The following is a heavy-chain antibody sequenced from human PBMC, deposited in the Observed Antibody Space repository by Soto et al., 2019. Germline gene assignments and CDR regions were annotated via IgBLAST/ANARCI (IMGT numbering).Heavy chain of an antibody. J-gene: IGHJ5*02. D-gene: IGHD1-20*01. V-gene: IGHV4-59*11. Sequence: XETLSLTCTVSGGSISSHYWSWIRQPPGKGLEWIGNIYYSGNPNYNPSLKSRVNISVDTSKNQFSLKLTSVIAADTAVYHCARGLTAFDHWGQGTLVTVSS. CDR2: IYYSGNP. CDR1: GGSISSHY. CDR3: ARGLTAFDH.